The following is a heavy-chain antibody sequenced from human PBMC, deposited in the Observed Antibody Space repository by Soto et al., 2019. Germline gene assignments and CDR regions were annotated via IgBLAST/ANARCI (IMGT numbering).Heavy chain of an antibody. J-gene: IGHJ3*02. Sequence: GGALGRACAVSGRTCSNAWMSWARQTPGKALDWVGRIKSKTNGGSADYAAPVKGRFTISRDDSKNTLYLQMNSLKTEDTAVYYCGTGDAFDIWAQGSMVTVSS. CDR1: GRTCSNAW. CDR2: IKSKTNGGSA. CDR3: GTGDAFDI. V-gene: IGHV3-15*01.